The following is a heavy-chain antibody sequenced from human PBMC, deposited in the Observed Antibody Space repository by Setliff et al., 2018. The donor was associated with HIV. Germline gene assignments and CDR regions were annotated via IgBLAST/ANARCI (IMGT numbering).Heavy chain of an antibody. V-gene: IGHV1-46*01. Sequence: ASVKVSCKPSGYSFTNHYMHWVRQAPGQGLEWMGVINPTGGSTRNTQKFQGRAAMTRDTSTSTGYMELSSLRSEDTAVYYCASAGAWQRNALDIWGQGTMVTVSS. CDR1: GYSFTNHY. CDR3: ASAGAWQRNALDI. CDR2: INPTGGST. J-gene: IGHJ3*02. D-gene: IGHD5-12*01.